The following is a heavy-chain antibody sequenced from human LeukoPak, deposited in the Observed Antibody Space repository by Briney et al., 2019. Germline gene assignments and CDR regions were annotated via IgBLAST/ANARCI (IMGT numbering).Heavy chain of an antibody. V-gene: IGHV6-1*01. CDR2: TYSRSKWFN. CDR1: GDSVSSKSAS. D-gene: IGHD1-26*01. CDR3: ARGTGSLDY. Sequence: SQTLSLTCAISGDSVSSKSASWNWIRQSPSRGLEWLGRTYSRSKWFNDYALSVKSRISVNPDTSKNQFSLHLSSVPPDDTAVYYCARGTGSLDYWGQGTLVTVSS. J-gene: IGHJ4*02.